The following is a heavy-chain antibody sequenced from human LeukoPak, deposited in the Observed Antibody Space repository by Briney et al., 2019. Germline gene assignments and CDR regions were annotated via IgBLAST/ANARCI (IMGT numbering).Heavy chain of an antibody. Sequence: ASVKVSCKASGYTFTGYYMHWVRQAPGQGPEWMGWINPNSGGTNYAQKFQGRVTMTRDTSISTGYMGLSGLRSDDTAVYHCASRPRGIWGSYRYDDWGQGTLVTVSS. CDR3: ASRPRGIWGSYRYDD. D-gene: IGHD3-16*02. J-gene: IGHJ4*02. CDR2: INPNSGGT. V-gene: IGHV1-2*02. CDR1: GYTFTGYY.